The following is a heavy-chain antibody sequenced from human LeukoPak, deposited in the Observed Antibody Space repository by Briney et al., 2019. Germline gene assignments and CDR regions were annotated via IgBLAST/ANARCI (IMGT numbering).Heavy chain of an antibody. Sequence: SETLSLTCTVSGGSISSSSYYWGWIRQPPGKGLEWIGSIHYSGSTYYNPSLKSRVTISVDTSKNQFSLKLSSVTAADTAVYYCARGSSGWYKYYDYWGQGTLVTVSS. V-gene: IGHV4-39*07. CDR2: IHYSGST. J-gene: IGHJ4*02. CDR3: ARGSSGWYKYYDY. D-gene: IGHD6-19*01. CDR1: GGSISSSSYY.